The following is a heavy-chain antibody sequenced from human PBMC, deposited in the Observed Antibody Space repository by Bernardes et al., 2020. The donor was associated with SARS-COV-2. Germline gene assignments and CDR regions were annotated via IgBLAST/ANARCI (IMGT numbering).Heavy chain of an antibody. Sequence: SETLSLTCAVYGGSFSGYNWSWIRQSPGKGLEWIGEINHSGSTNYNPSLKSRVTISVDTSKNQFSLKLNSVTAADTAVYYCARGAKDISMIVVVFTAYSSRFDPWCQGTLVTVSS. D-gene: IGHD3-22*01. CDR1: GGSFSGYN. CDR2: INHSGST. CDR3: ARGAKDISMIVVVFTAYSSRFDP. V-gene: IGHV4-34*01. J-gene: IGHJ5*02.